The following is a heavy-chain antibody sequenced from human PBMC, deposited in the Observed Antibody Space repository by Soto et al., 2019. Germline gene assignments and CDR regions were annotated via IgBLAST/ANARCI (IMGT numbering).Heavy chain of an antibody. CDR3: ARRYYDFWSGYYQRPNTDYFDY. CDR1: GGSISSYY. V-gene: IGHV4-59*12. CDR2: IYYSGST. J-gene: IGHJ4*02. D-gene: IGHD3-3*01. Sequence: SETLSLTCTVSGGSISSYYWSWIRQPPGKGLEWIGYIYYSGSTNYNPSLKSRVTILVDTSKNQFSLKLSSVTAADTAVYYYARRYYDFWSGYYQRPNTDYFDYWGQGTLVTVSS.